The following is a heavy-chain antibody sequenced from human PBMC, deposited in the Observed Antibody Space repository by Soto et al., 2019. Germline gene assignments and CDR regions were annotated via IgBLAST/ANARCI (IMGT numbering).Heavy chain of an antibody. CDR1: GFTFSNAW. D-gene: IGHD3-3*01. CDR3: STDRLRFLEWLRVDI. J-gene: IGHJ3*02. CDR2: IKSKTDGGTT. Sequence: EVQLVESGGGLVKPGGSLRLSCAASGFTFSNAWMSWVRQAPGKGLEWVGRIKSKTDGGTTDYAAPVKGRFTISRDDSKNTLYLQMNSLKTEDTAVYYCSTDRLRFLEWLRVDIWGQGTMVTVSS. V-gene: IGHV3-15*01.